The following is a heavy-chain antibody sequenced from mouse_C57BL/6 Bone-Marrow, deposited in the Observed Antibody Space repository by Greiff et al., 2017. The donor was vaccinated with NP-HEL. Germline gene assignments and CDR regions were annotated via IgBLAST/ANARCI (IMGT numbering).Heavy chain of an antibody. CDR1: GYTFTSYW. CDR3: ARGERPNWDGFDY. V-gene: IGHV1-69*01. J-gene: IGHJ2*01. D-gene: IGHD4-1*01. Sequence: QVQLKQPGAELVMPGASVKLSCKASGYTFTSYWMHWVKQRPGQGLEWIGEIDPSDSYTNYNQKFKGKSTLTVDKSSSTAYMQLSSLTSEDSAVYYCARGERPNWDGFDYWGQGTTLTVSS. CDR2: IDPSDSYT.